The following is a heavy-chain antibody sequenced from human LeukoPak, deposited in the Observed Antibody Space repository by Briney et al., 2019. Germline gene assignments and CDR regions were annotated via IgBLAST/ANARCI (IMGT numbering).Heavy chain of an antibody. D-gene: IGHD6-19*01. V-gene: IGHV3-74*01. CDR1: GFTFSDYW. CDR2: INTDGSSA. CDR3: ARAVGSGWPGGFDP. Sequence: GGSLRLSCAASGFTFSDYWIHWVRQAPGRGLVWVPRINTDGSSASYADSVKGRFTISRDNAKNTLYLQMNSLRAEDTAVYYCARAVGSGWPGGFDPWGQGTLVTVSS. J-gene: IGHJ5*02.